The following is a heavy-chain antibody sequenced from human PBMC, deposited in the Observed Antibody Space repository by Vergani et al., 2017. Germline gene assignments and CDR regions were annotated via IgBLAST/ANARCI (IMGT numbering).Heavy chain of an antibody. V-gene: IGHV4-59*01. CDR2: IYYSGST. D-gene: IGHD6-13*01. Sequence: QVQLQESGPGLVKPSETLSLTCTVSGGPISSYYWSWIRQPPGKGLEWIGYIYYSGSTNYNPSLKSRVTISVDTSKNQFSLKLSSVTAADTAVYYCARVRAAADYYYYSYYMDVWGKGTTVTVSS. J-gene: IGHJ6*03. CDR1: GGPISSYY. CDR3: ARVRAAADYYYYSYYMDV.